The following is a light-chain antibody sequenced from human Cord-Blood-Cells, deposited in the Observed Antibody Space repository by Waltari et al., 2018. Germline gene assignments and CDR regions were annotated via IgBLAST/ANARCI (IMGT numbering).Light chain of an antibody. CDR3: CSYAGSSTFYV. J-gene: IGLJ1*01. CDR2: EGS. CDR1: SSDVGSYNL. Sequence: QSALTTPASESGSPGQSITIPCTGTSSDVGSYNLVSWYQQHPVKAPKLLIYEGSKRPSGVSTRFSGSKSGNTASLTISGLQAEDEADYYCCSYAGSSTFYVFGTGTKVTVL. V-gene: IGLV2-23*01.